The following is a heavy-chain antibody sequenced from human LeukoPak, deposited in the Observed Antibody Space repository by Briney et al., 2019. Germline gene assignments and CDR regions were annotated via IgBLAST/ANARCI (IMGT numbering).Heavy chain of an antibody. Sequence: GGSLRLSCAASGFTFSNYWMSWVRQAPGKGLEWVANIKQDGSEKFYVDSVKGRFTISRDNAKKSLYLQMNSLRVEDTAVYYCARVQGSSGPGIFEYWGQGTKVTVSS. CDR1: GFTFSNYW. CDR3: ARVQGSSGPGIFEY. D-gene: IGHD6-19*01. CDR2: IKQDGSEK. V-gene: IGHV3-7*01. J-gene: IGHJ4*02.